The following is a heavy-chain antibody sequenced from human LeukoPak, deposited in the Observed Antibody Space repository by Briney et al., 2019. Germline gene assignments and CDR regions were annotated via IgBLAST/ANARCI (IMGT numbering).Heavy chain of an antibody. D-gene: IGHD6-6*01. Sequence: SETLSLTCTVSGGSISSYYWSWIRQPPGKGLEWIGYIYYSGSTNYNPSLKSRVTMSVDTSKNQFSLNLSSVTAADTAVYYCARGRSNIAARPPDYWGQGTLVTVSS. CDR2: IYYSGST. J-gene: IGHJ4*02. CDR3: ARGRSNIAARPPDY. CDR1: GGSISSYY. V-gene: IGHV4-59*01.